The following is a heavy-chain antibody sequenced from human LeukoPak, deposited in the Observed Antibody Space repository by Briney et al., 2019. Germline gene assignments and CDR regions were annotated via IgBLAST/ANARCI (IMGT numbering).Heavy chain of an antibody. D-gene: IGHD3-22*01. CDR3: ARDMINGYYYMDV. V-gene: IGHV3-30*02. Sequence: GGSLRLSCAASGFKFNDHGMHWVRQAPGRGLEWVAFIPYDGGIVYYGDSAKGRITISRDDAKNTLFLQMNSLRPEDTAVYYCARDMINGYYYMDVWGKGTTVTVSS. J-gene: IGHJ6*03. CDR2: IPYDGGIV. CDR1: GFKFNDHG.